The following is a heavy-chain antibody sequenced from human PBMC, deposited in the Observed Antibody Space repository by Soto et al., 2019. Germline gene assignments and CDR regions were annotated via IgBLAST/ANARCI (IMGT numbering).Heavy chain of an antibody. CDR1: GYTFTSYG. CDR3: ARNRGSGSSYYYGMDV. D-gene: IGHD3-10*01. J-gene: IGHJ6*02. V-gene: IGHV1-2*02. Sequence: ASVKVSCKASGYTFTSYGISWVRQAPGQGLEWMGWINPNSGSTNYAQKFQGRVTMTRDTSISTAYMELSRLRSDDTAVYYCARNRGSGSSYYYGMDVWGQGTTVTVSS. CDR2: INPNSGST.